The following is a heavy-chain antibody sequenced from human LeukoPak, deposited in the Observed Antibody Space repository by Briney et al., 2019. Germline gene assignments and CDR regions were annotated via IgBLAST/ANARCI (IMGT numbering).Heavy chain of an antibody. D-gene: IGHD6-13*01. CDR1: GYTFTGYY. Sequence: ASVKVSCKASGYTFTGYYMHWVRQAPGQGLEWMGWINPNSGGTNYAQKFQGRVTMTRDTSISTAYMELSRLRSDDTAVYYCARDSSRHNWFDPWGQGTLVTVSS. CDR2: INPNSGGT. CDR3: ARDSSRHNWFDP. J-gene: IGHJ5*02. V-gene: IGHV1-2*02.